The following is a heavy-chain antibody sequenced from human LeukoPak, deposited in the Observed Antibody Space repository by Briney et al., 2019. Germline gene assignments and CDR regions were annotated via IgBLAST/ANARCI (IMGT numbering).Heavy chain of an antibody. D-gene: IGHD4-11*01. CDR1: GGTISRYY. CDR2: IDYSGST. V-gene: IGHV4-59*01. CDR3: ARDRRRGRLHAFDI. Sequence: PSETLSLTCTVSGGTISRYYWSWIRQPPGKALEWIAYIDYSGSTNYNPSLKSRLAISVDASKNQFSLKLSSVTAADTAVYYCARDRRRGRLHAFDIWGQGTMVTVSS. J-gene: IGHJ3*02.